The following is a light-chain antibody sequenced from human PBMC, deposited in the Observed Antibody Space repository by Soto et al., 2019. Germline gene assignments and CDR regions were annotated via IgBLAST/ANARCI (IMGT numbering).Light chain of an antibody. CDR3: QQYGTYPWT. V-gene: IGKV1-5*01. CDR1: QSISSW. Sequence: DIQMTQSPSTLSGSVGDRVTITCRASQSISSWLAWYQQKPGKAPKLLIYDASSLESGVPSRFSGTGYGTEFTLTISSLRPDDFATYYCQQYGTYPWTFGQGTKVDIK. J-gene: IGKJ1*01. CDR2: DAS.